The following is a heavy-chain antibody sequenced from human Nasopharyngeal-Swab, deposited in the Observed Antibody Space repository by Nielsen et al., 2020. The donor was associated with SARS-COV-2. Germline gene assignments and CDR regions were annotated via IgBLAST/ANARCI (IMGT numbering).Heavy chain of an antibody. CDR1: GYSISSGYY. J-gene: IGHJ4*02. CDR2: IYHSGST. D-gene: IGHD6-19*01. CDR3: ARGGYSSGWVVY. Sequence: GSLRLSCTVSGYSISSGYYWGWIRQPPGKGLERIGSIYHSGSTYYNPSLKSRVTISVDTSKNQFSLKLSSVTAADTAVYYCARGGYSSGWVVYWGQGTLVTVSS. V-gene: IGHV4-38-2*02.